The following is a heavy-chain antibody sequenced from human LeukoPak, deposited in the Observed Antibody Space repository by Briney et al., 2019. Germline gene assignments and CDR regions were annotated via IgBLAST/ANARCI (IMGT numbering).Heavy chain of an antibody. CDR3: ARARGGRFSDMDV. CDR2: ISSSSSDI. CDR1: GFTFSSYS. D-gene: IGHD3-10*01. V-gene: IGHV3-21*01. J-gene: IGHJ6*03. Sequence: GGSLRLSCAASGFTFSSYSMNWGRQAPGKGLEWVSSISSSSSDIYYADSVKDRFTISRDNAKNSLYLKMTSLRAEDTAVYYCARARGGRFSDMDVWGKGTTVTVSS.